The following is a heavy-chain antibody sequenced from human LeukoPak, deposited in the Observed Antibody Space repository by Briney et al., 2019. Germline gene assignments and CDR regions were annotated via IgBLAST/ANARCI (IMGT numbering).Heavy chain of an antibody. CDR2: ISYDGSNK. Sequence: GRSLRLSCEASGFTFSSYGMHWVRQGSGKGLEWVAVISYDGSNKYYADSVKGRFTISRDNSKNTLYLQMNSLRAEDTAVYYCAKDLRVQWLVPFSEFDYWGQGTLVTVSS. V-gene: IGHV3-30*18. J-gene: IGHJ4*02. CDR3: AKDLRVQWLVPFSEFDY. D-gene: IGHD6-19*01. CDR1: GFTFSSYG.